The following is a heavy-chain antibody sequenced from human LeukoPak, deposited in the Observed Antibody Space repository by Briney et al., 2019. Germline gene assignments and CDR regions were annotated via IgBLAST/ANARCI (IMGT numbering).Heavy chain of an antibody. CDR3: AKGKISAAGAIDF. CDR1: GFTFSGYW. V-gene: IGHV3-74*01. Sequence: GGSLRLSCAASGFTFSGYWMHWVRQAPGKGLVWVSLIDSDGSSTNYADSVKGRFTISRDNSKNTLYLQMNSLRAEDTAVYYCAKGKISAAGAIDFWVQGTLVIVSS. CDR2: IDSDGSST. J-gene: IGHJ4*02. D-gene: IGHD6-13*01.